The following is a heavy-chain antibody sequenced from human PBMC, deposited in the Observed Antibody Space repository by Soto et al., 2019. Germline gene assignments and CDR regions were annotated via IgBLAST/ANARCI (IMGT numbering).Heavy chain of an antibody. CDR2: IKSKTDGGTT. D-gene: IGHD1-1*01. CDR1: GFTFSNAW. V-gene: IGHV3-15*01. CDR3: TTGTGYNWNDVPDAFDI. Sequence: GGSLRLSCAASGFTFSNAWMSWVRQAPGKGLEWVGRIKSKTDGGTTDYAAPVKGRFTISRDDSKNTLDLQMNSLKTEDTAVYYCTTGTGYNWNDVPDAFDIWGQGTMVTVSS. J-gene: IGHJ3*02.